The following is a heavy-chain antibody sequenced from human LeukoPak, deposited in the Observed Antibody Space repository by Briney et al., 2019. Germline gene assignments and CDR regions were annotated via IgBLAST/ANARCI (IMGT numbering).Heavy chain of an antibody. D-gene: IGHD3-9*01. Sequence: SETLSLTCTVSGGSISSSSYYWGWIRQPPGKGLEWIGSIYYSGSTYYNPSLKSRVTISVDTSKNQFSLKLSSVTAADTAVYYCARALTPILVETLVFWFDPWGQGTLVTVSS. CDR1: GGSISSSSYY. V-gene: IGHV4-39*07. CDR3: ARALTPILVETLVFWFDP. J-gene: IGHJ5*02. CDR2: IYYSGST.